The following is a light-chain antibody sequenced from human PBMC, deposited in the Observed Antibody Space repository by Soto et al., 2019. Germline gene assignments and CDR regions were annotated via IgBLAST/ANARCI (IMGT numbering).Light chain of an antibody. J-gene: IGLJ2*01. Sequence: QSVLTQSPSVSGAPGQRVTISCTGSSSNIGAGYDVHWYQPLPGTAPKLLIYGNSNRPSGVPDRFSGSKSGTSASLAITGLQDEDEADYYCQSYDSSLSRVFGGGTKLTVL. CDR3: QSYDSSLSRV. CDR2: GNS. V-gene: IGLV1-40*01. CDR1: SSNIGAGYD.